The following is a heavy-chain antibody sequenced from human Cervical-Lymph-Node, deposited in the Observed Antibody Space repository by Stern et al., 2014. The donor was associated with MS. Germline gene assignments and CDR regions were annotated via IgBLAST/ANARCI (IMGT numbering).Heavy chain of an antibody. D-gene: IGHD1-14*01. J-gene: IGHJ5*02. Sequence: EVQLVESGGGLVQPGGSLRLSCAASGFTFRSYSMNWVRPASGKGLEWVSSICSSSSTIYYAHSVKGPFANSRDNPNTSLDLQMNSLRDEDPAVYYCAREDELGGTAWGQGTLVNVSS. CDR1: GFTFRSYS. V-gene: IGHV3-48*02. CDR2: ICSSSSTI. CDR3: AREDELGGTA.